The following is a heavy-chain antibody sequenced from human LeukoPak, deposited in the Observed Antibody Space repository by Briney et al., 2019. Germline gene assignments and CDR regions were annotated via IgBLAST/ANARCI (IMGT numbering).Heavy chain of an antibody. CDR1: GFTFSSYT. D-gene: IGHD6-6*01. CDR2: ICSSSGTI. Sequence: PGGSLRLSCAASGFTFSSYTMNWVRQAPGKGLEWVSYICSSSGTIYYADSVKGRFTISRDNAKNSLYLQMNSLRAEDTAVYYCARDWSIGSSSRYYYYGMDVWGQGTTVTVSS. J-gene: IGHJ6*02. V-gene: IGHV3-48*04. CDR3: ARDWSIGSSSRYYYYGMDV.